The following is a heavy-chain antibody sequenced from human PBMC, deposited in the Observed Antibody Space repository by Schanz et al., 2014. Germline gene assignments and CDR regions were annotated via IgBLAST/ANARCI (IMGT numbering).Heavy chain of an antibody. CDR3: ARPALWFGDNCFDP. D-gene: IGHD3-10*01. CDR2: LSEGGGGT. Sequence: EVQLLESGGGLVQPGGSLKLSCAASGLIFSNYVMSWVRQAPGKGLEWVSALSEGGGGTHYADSVRGRFTISSDSSKNTLYLQMNSLRAEDTAVYYCARPALWFGDNCFDPWGQGTLVTVSS. V-gene: IGHV3-23*01. CDR1: GLIFSNYV. J-gene: IGHJ5*02.